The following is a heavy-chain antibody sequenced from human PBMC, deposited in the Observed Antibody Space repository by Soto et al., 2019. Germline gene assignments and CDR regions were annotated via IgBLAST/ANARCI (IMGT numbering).Heavy chain of an antibody. CDR3: ARPPLYYYGMDV. Sequence: GESLKISCKGSGYSFTSYWISWGRQMPGKGLEWMGRIDPSDSYTTYSPSFQGHVTISADKSISTAYLQWSSLKDSDTAMYYCARPPLYYYGMDVWGQGTTVTVSS. CDR2: IDPSDSYT. J-gene: IGHJ6*02. V-gene: IGHV5-10-1*01. CDR1: GYSFTSYW.